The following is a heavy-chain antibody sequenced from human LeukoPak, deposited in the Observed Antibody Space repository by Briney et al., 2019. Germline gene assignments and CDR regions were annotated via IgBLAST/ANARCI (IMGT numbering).Heavy chain of an antibody. J-gene: IGHJ4*02. CDR2: ISYDGSNK. Sequence: GGSLRLSCAASGFTFSSYGMHWVRQAPGKGLEWVAVISYDGSNKYYADSMKGRFTISRDNSKHTLYLQMNSLRGEDTAVYYCARDQQAFDYWGQGTLVTVSS. V-gene: IGHV3-30*03. CDR3: ARDQQAFDY. D-gene: IGHD2-2*01. CDR1: GFTFSSYG.